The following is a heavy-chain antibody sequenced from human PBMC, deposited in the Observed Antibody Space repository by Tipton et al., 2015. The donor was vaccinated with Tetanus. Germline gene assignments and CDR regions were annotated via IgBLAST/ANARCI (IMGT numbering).Heavy chain of an antibody. D-gene: IGHD6-13*01. Sequence: TLSLTCTVSGGSISSYYWSWIRQPPGKGLEWIGYIYYSGSTNYNPSLKSRVTISVDTSKNQFSLKLSSVTAADTAVYYCARGGKGAAGGGLAYWGQGTLVTVSS. CDR2: IYYSGST. CDR1: GGSISSYY. J-gene: IGHJ4*02. CDR3: ARGGKGAAGGGLAY. V-gene: IGHV4-59*01.